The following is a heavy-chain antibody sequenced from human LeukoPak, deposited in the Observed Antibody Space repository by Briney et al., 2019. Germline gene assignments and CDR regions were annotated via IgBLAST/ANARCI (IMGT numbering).Heavy chain of an antibody. Sequence: SETLSLTCTVSGGSLSSYYWSWIRQPPGEGLEWIGYVHSSAATNYNPSLKSRVTMSLDTSKNQFSLKLTSVTTADTAIYCCARTYASTSIDSWGQGTLVTVSS. CDR1: GGSLSSYY. CDR3: ARTYASTSIDS. D-gene: IGHD2-2*01. J-gene: IGHJ4*02. V-gene: IGHV4-59*01. CDR2: VHSSAAT.